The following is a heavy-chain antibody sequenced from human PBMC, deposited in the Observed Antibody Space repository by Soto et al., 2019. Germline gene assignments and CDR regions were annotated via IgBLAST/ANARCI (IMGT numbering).Heavy chain of an antibody. CDR3: ARITDNWNSENYFDP. CDR1: GYTFSTYG. J-gene: IGHJ5*02. D-gene: IGHD1-7*01. V-gene: IGHV1-18*01. CDR2: ISAYNNNT. Sequence: ASVKVSCKASGYTFSTYGINWVRQAPGQGLEWMGWISAYNNNTHYAQKVQGRVTMATDTSTNTAYMELRSLRSDDTAVYYCARITDNWNSENYFDPWGQGTLVTVS.